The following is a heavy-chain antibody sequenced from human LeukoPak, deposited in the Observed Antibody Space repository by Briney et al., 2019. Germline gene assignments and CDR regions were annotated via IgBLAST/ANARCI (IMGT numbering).Heavy chain of an antibody. V-gene: IGHV5-51*01. CDR3: ALSSGAYDSAGYFDY. J-gene: IGHJ4*02. D-gene: IGHD3-22*01. CDR1: GCSFANYW. Sequence: GDSLKISCKGSGCSFANYWIGWVRQMPGKGLEWMGIIYPNASDTRYSPSFRGQVTISADKSIATAYLRWNSLKASDTAMYYCALSSGAYDSAGYFDYWGQGSLVTVSS. CDR2: IYPNASDT.